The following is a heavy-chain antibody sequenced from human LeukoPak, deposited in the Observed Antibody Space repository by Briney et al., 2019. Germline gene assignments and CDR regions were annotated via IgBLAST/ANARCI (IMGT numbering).Heavy chain of an antibody. D-gene: IGHD3-10*01. J-gene: IGHJ4*02. V-gene: IGHV3-30*03. CDR3: ASSVVSGSYYSFDY. CDR1: GFTFSSYG. CDR2: ISYDGSNK. Sequence: GGSLRLSCAASGFTFSSYGMHWVRQAPGKGLEWVAVISYDGSNKYYADSVKGRFTISRDNSKNTLYLQMNSLRAEDTAVYYCASSVVSGSYYSFDYWGQGTLVTVSS.